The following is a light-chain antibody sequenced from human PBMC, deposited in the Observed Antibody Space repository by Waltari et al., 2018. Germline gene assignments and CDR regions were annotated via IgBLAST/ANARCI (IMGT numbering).Light chain of an antibody. Sequence: DMQMTQSPSSLSASVGDRVTITCRASQSISRSLNWYQQKPGKAPRLLIYEASSLQVGAPSRFSGSGSGTDFTLTISSLQAEDVAVYYCQQYYNTPLTFGGGTKVEIK. J-gene: IGKJ4*01. CDR3: QQYYNTPLT. CDR2: EAS. CDR1: QSISRS. V-gene: IGKV1-39*01.